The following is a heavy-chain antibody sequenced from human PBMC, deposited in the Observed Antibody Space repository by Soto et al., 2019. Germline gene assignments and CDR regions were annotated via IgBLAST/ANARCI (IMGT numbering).Heavy chain of an antibody. V-gene: IGHV1-18*01. D-gene: IGHD2-8*01. CDR2: ISAYNGNT. CDR3: ARFVNLGYCTNGVCYRTYYYYGMDV. CDR1: GYTFTSYG. J-gene: IGHJ6*02. Sequence: ASVKVSCKASGYTFTSYGISWVRQAPGQGLEWMGWISAYNGNTNYAQKLQGRVTMTTDTSTSTAYMELRSLRSDDTAVYYCARFVNLGYCTNGVCYRTYYYYGMDVWGQGTTVTGSS.